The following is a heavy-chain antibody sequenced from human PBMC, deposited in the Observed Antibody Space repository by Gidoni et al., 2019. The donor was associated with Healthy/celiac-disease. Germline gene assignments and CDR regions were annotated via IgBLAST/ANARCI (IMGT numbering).Heavy chain of an antibody. CDR1: GFTFSSYA. CDR2: ISYDGSNK. D-gene: IGHD1-26*01. CDR3: AREWELQGNDAFDI. Sequence: QVQLVESGGGVVQPGRSLRLSCPASGFTFSSYAMHWVRQAPGKGLEWVAVISYDGSNKYYADSVKGRFTISRDNSKNTLYLQMNSLRAEDTAVYYCAREWELQGNDAFDIWGQGTMVTVSS. V-gene: IGHV3-30-3*01. J-gene: IGHJ3*02.